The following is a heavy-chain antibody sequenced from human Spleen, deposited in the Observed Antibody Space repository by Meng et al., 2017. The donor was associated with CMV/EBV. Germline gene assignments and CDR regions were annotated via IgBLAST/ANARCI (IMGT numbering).Heavy chain of an antibody. V-gene: IGHV1-2*02. CDR2: FNPKTGDA. J-gene: IGHJ4*02. D-gene: IGHD4-17*01. Sequence: CKASGYTFNDYFILWVRQAPGQGLEWLGYFNPKTGDANLPQKFQGRVTLTTDAYISTAYMELRRLTSDDTAVYFCARDEYGDIPFEYWGQGTLVTVSS. CDR3: ARDEYGDIPFEY. CDR1: GYTFNDYF.